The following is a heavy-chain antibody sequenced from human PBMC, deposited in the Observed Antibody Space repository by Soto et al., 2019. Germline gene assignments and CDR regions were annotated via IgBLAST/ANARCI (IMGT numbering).Heavy chain of an antibody. CDR3: ETQGGY. D-gene: IGHD3-16*01. J-gene: IGHJ4*02. V-gene: IGHV1-69*01. CDR1: VGTFSSYA. Sequence: QVQLVQSGAEVKKPGSSVNVSCKASVGTFSSYAISWVRQAPLQGLEWMGGISPIFGTANYAQKFQGRVKITADESTSTASMELSSLSSADPAVYYCETQGGYWGQGTLVTVSS. CDR2: ISPIFGTA.